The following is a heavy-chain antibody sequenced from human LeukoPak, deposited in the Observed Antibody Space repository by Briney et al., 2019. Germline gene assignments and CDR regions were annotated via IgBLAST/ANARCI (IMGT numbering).Heavy chain of an antibody. V-gene: IGHV1-46*01. CDR1: GYTFTSYY. CDR3: ASLTRSGSYDY. D-gene: IGHD1-26*01. CDR2: INPSGGST. J-gene: IGHJ4*02. Sequence: ASVKVSCKASGYTFTSYYMHWVRQAPGQGLEWMGIINPSGGSTSYAQKFQGRVTMTRDTSASTVYMELSSLRSEDAAVYYCASLTRSGSYDYWGQGTLVTVSS.